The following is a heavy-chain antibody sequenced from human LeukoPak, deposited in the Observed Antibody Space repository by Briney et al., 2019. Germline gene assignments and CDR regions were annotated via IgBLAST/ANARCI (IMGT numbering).Heavy chain of an antibody. Sequence: SVKVSCKASGGTFSSYAISWVRQAPGQGLEWMGGIIPIFGTANYAQKFQGRVTITADESTSTAYMELSSLRSEDTAVYYCASRYNSSPKVGFDYWGQGTLVTVSS. CDR2: IIPIFGTA. CDR3: ASRYNSSPKVGFDY. J-gene: IGHJ4*02. V-gene: IGHV1-69*01. D-gene: IGHD1-1*01. CDR1: GGTFSSYA.